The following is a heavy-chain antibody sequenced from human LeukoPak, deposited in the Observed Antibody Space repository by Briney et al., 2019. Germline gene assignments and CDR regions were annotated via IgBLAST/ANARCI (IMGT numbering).Heavy chain of an antibody. CDR1: GYTFTSYY. D-gene: IGHD2-2*01. CDR3: AKEGRYCSSTSCYLPH. CDR2: INPSGGST. Sequence: ASVKVSCKASGYTFTSYYMHWVRQAPGQGLEWMGIINPSGGSTSYAQKFQGRVTMTRDTSTSTVYMELSSLRSEDTAVYYCAKEGRYCSSTSCYLPHWGQGTLVTVSS. J-gene: IGHJ1*01. V-gene: IGHV1-46*01.